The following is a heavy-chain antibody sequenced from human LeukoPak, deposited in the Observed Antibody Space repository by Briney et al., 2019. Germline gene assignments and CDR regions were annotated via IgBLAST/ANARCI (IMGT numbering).Heavy chain of an antibody. V-gene: IGHV4-4*07. CDR3: ARDEYYYGSGSRRGMDV. Sequence: PSETLSLTCTVSGGSISSYYWSWIRQPAGKGLEWIGRIYTSGSTNYNPSLKSRVTMSVDTSKNQSSLKLSSVTAADTAVYYCARDEYYYGSGSRRGMDVWGKGTTVTVSS. CDR2: IYTSGST. CDR1: GGSISSYY. J-gene: IGHJ6*03. D-gene: IGHD3-10*01.